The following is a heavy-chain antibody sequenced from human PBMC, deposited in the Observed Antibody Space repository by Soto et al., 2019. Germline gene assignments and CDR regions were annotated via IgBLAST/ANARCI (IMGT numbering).Heavy chain of an antibody. CDR2: ISAYNGNT. Sequence: ASVTVSCKASGYTFTSYGISWVRQAPGQGLEWMGWISAYNGNTNYEQKLQGRVTMTTDTSTSTAYMELRSLRSDAAAVYYCERDGYSSGWSNSAAAFDIWGQGTMVTVSS. V-gene: IGHV1-18*01. J-gene: IGHJ3*02. D-gene: IGHD6-19*01. CDR1: GYTFTSYG. CDR3: ERDGYSSGWSNSAAAFDI.